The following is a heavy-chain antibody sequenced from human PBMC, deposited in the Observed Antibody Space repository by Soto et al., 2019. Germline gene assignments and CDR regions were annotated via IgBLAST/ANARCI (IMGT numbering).Heavy chain of an antibody. CDR1: GFTFRTYG. V-gene: IGHV3-30*18. J-gene: IGHJ6*02. Sequence: QVQLVESGGGVVQPGRSLRLSCAASGFTFRTYGMHWVRQAPGKGLEWVALISFDGTNNYYADSVKGRFTISRDNSRNTLYLQLNSLRAEETAVYYCAKVQDLPLGYYYGMDVWGQGTTVTVSS. CDR2: ISFDGTNN. CDR3: AKVQDLPLGYYYGMDV.